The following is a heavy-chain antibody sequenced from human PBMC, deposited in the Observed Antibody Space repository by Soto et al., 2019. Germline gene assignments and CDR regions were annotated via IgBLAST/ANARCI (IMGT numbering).Heavy chain of an antibody. CDR2: INAGNGNT. CDR3: ATSYSSSSRTDY. J-gene: IGHJ4*02. Sequence: ASVKVSCKASGYTFTSYAMHWVRQAPGQRLEWMGWINAGNGNTKYSQKFQGRVTITRDTSASTAYMELSSLRSEDTAVYYCATSYSSSSRTDYWGQGTLVTVSS. CDR1: GYTFTSYA. V-gene: IGHV1-3*01. D-gene: IGHD6-6*01.